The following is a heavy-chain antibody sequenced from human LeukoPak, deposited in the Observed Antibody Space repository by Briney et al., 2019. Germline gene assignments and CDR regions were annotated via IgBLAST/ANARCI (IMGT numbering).Heavy chain of an antibody. CDR2: IYYSGST. CDR3: ATTTRYYYGMDV. CDR1: GGSISSYY. V-gene: IGHV4-59*01. D-gene: IGHD4-11*01. Sequence: SETLSLTCTVSGGSISSYYWSWIRQPPGKGLEWIGHIYYSGSTNYNPSLKSRVTISVDTSKNQFSLKLSSVTAADTAVYYCATTTRYYYGMDVWGQGTTVTVSS. J-gene: IGHJ6*02.